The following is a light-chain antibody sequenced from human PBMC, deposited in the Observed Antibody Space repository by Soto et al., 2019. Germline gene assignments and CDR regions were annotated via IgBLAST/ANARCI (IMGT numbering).Light chain of an antibody. Sequence: EIVLTQSQGTLSLSPGATATLSCRASQSVSNNYLAWFQQKPGQAPRLLIYGASSRATGIPDRFSGSGSGTDFTLSISRLVPEDFAVYYCHHYGVSPIYTFGPGTKVDFK. CDR1: QSVSNNY. CDR3: HHYGVSPIYT. J-gene: IGKJ3*01. CDR2: GAS. V-gene: IGKV3-20*01.